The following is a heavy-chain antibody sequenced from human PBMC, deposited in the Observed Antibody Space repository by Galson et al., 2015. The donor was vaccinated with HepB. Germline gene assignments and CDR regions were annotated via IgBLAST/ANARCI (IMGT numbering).Heavy chain of an antibody. CDR2: ISWDGDIT. CDR1: GFTFDDYT. J-gene: IGHJ4*02. D-gene: IGHD6-13*01. CDR3: AKDLVRAEGAAPGTGVFDY. V-gene: IGHV3-43*01. Sequence: SLRLSCAASGFTFDDYTMYWVRQAPGKGLEWVSLISWDGDITYYADSVKGRFTISRDNSRNSLYVQMNSLRTEYTALDYCAKDLVRAEGAAPGTGVFDYWGQGSLVTVSS.